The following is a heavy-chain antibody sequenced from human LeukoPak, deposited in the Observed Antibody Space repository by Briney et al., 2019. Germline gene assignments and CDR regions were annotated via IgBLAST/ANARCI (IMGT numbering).Heavy chain of an antibody. J-gene: IGHJ6*02. Sequence: SQTLSLTCTVSGGSISSGGYYWSWIRQHPGKGLEWIGYIYYSGSTYYNPSLKSRVTISVDTSKNQFSLKLSSVTAADTAAYYCARSTYDDMDVWGQGTTVTVSS. D-gene: IGHD2-2*01. CDR3: ARSTYDDMDV. CDR2: IYYSGST. CDR1: GGSISSGGYY. V-gene: IGHV4-31*03.